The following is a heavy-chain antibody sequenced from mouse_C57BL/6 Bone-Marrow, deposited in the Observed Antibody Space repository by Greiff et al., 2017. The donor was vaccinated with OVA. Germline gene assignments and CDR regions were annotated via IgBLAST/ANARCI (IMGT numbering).Heavy chain of an antibody. CDR2: ITPSTGGT. CDR1: GYSFTGYY. D-gene: IGHD1-1*01. CDR3: ARWVYYGSSHWYFDV. Sequence: VQLQQSGPELVKPGASVKISCKASGYSFTGYYMNWVKQSPEKSLEWIGEITPSTGGTTYNQKFKAKATLTVDKSSSTAYMQLKSLTSEDSAVYYCARWVYYGSSHWYFDVWGTGTTVTVSS. V-gene: IGHV1-42*01. J-gene: IGHJ1*03.